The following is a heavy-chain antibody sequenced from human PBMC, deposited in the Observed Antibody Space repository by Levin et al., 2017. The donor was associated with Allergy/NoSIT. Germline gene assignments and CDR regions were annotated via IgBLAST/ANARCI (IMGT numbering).Heavy chain of an antibody. Sequence: GGSLRLSCAASGFTFSGSAMHWVRQASGKGLEWVGRIRSKTNNYATAYAASVKGRFTISRDDSKNTAYLQMNSLKTEDTAVYYCTRPYYDFWSGYYSSYGMDVWGQGTTVTVSS. D-gene: IGHD3-3*01. CDR3: TRPYYDFWSGYYSSYGMDV. V-gene: IGHV3-73*01. CDR1: GFTFSGSA. CDR2: IRSKTNNYAT. J-gene: IGHJ6*02.